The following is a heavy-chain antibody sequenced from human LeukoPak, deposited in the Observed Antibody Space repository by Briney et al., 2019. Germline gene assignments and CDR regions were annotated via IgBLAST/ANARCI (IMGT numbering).Heavy chain of an antibody. CDR1: GFTFSRYS. J-gene: IGHJ4*02. D-gene: IGHD1-26*01. CDR2: ISSSSSYI. CDR3: AKAREWELLAPFDY. V-gene: IGHV3-21*01. Sequence: PGGSLRLSCAASGFTFSRYSMNWVRQAPGKGLEWVSSISSSSSYIYYADSVKGRFTISRDNSKDTVDLQMNSLRLEDTAVYYCAKAREWELLAPFDYWGQGTLVTVSS.